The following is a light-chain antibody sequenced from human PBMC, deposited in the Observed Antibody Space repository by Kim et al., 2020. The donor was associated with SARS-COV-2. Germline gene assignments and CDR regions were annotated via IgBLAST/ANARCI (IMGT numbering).Light chain of an antibody. Sequence: SALPREIAAHTCTPIQGIASNLAWYQQRPGQPPRHRIYNAASRTTGIPAMFSGSGAGAEYTLTISSMESEDFAVYYCQQYNNFPTFGGETKVDI. V-gene: IGKV3-15*01. J-gene: IGKJ4*01. CDR1: QGIASN. CDR2: NAA. CDR3: QQYNNFPT.